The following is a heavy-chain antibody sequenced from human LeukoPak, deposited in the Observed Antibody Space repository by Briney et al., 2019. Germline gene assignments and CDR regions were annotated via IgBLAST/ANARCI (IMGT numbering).Heavy chain of an antibody. CDR2: ISYDGSNK. V-gene: IGHV3-30-3*01. CDR1: GFTFGSYA. D-gene: IGHD2-15*01. Sequence: GRSLRLSCAASGFTFGSYAMHWVRQAPGKGLEWVAVISYDGSNKYYADSVKGRFTISRDNSKNTLYLQMNSLRAEDTAVYYCASFTSVVVAYYGMDVWGQGTTVTVSS. J-gene: IGHJ6*02. CDR3: ASFTSVVVAYYGMDV.